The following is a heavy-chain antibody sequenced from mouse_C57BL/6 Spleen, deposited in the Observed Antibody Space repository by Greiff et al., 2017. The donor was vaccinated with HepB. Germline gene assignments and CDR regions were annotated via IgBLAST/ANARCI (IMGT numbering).Heavy chain of an antibody. CDR2: INPYNGGT. Sequence: EVQLQQSGPVLVKPGASVKMSCKASGYTFTDYYMNWVKQSHGKSLEWIGVINPYNGGTSYNQKFKGKATLTVDKSSSTAYMQLSSLTTEDSAIYYCARTSSYYYGSSHYFDYWGQGTTLTVSS. CDR1: GYTFTDYY. CDR3: ARTSSYYYGSSHYFDY. D-gene: IGHD1-1*01. V-gene: IGHV1-19*01. J-gene: IGHJ2*01.